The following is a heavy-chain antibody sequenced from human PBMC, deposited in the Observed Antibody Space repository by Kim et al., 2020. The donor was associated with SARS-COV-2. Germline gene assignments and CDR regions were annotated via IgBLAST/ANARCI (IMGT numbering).Heavy chain of an antibody. CDR2: IWYDGSNK. CDR1: GFTFTSYG. J-gene: IGHJ4*02. CDR3: ARVHYYGSGSYATLGY. V-gene: IGHV3-33*01. Sequence: GGSLRLSCAASGFTFTSYGMHWVRQAPGKGLEWVAIIWYDGSNKYYADSVKGRFTISRDNSKNTLYLQMSSLRAEDTAVYYCARVHYYGSGSYATLGYWGQGTLVTVSS. D-gene: IGHD3-10*01.